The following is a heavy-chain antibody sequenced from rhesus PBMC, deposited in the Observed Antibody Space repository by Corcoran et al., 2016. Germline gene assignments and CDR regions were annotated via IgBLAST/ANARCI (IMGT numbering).Heavy chain of an antibody. CDR3: AGTERLQYYYDSGYYPDY. CDR1: GYSISSGYD. V-gene: IGHV4-76*01. CDR2: IYGSNGNT. Sequence: QVQLQESGPGVVKPSETLSLTCAVSGYSISSGYDWSWIRQPPGKGLEWIGYIYGSNGNTNYHPALKNRGTISKDTSKNQFSLKLSSVTAADTAVYYWAGTERLQYYYDSGYYPDYWGQGVLVTVSS. J-gene: IGHJ4*01. D-gene: IGHD3-28*01.